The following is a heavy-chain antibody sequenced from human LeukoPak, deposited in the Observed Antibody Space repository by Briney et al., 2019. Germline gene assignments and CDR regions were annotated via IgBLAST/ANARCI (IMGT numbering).Heavy chain of an antibody. CDR1: GYTFTGYY. Sequence: ASVKVSCKASGYTFTGYYMHWVRQAPGQGLEWMGWINPNSGDTNYAQKLQGRVTMTRDTSISTAFMDLSRLRSDDTAVYYCAREVVYCSGASCPHDYWGQGTLVTVSS. J-gene: IGHJ4*02. CDR3: AREVVYCSGASCPHDY. D-gene: IGHD2-15*01. CDR2: INPNSGDT. V-gene: IGHV1-2*02.